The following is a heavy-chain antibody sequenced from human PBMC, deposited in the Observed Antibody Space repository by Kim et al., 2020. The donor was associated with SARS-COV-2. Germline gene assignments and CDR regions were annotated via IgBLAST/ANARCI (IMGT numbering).Heavy chain of an antibody. J-gene: IGHJ1*01. V-gene: IGHV4-39*01. Sequence: SETLSLTCKVSGGSISSSTSYCGWIRQPPGKGLEWIGNIYYSGSTYYNPSLKSRVTISVDTSKNQFSLRLSFVTAADTAVYYCVRGNCSGGTCYGDFQHWGQGTLVTVSS. CDR3: VRGNCSGGTCYGDFQH. D-gene: IGHD2-15*01. CDR1: GGSISSSTSY. CDR2: IYYSGST.